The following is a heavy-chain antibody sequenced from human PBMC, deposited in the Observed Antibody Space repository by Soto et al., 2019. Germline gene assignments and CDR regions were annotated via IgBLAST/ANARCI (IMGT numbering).Heavy chain of an antibody. CDR3: AREGGSGNYRYYAMDV. CDR2: IIPIFGTA. CDR1: GGTFSSYT. V-gene: IGHV1-69*12. J-gene: IGHJ6*02. D-gene: IGHD3-10*01. Sequence: QVQLVQSGAEVKKPGSSVKVSCKASGGTFSSYTITWVRQAPGQGLEWMGGIIPIFGTANYAQKFQGRVTITADESTSTAYRELSSLRSEDTAVYYCAREGGSGNYRYYAMDVWGQGTTVTVSS.